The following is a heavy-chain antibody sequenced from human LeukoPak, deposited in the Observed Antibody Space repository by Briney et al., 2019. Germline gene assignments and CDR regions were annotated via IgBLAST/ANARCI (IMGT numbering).Heavy chain of an antibody. CDR3: ARDRDPYYFDF. D-gene: IGHD2-21*01. V-gene: IGHV3-30-3*01. J-gene: IGHJ4*02. CDR2: ISYDGTTK. CDR1: GFTFSGYA. Sequence: PGGSLRLSCAASGFTFSGYAIHWVRQAPGKGLEWVAFISYDGTTKYYADSVKGRFTISRDNSMITLYLQMNSLRIGDTAVYYCARDRDPYYFDFWGQGTLVTVSS.